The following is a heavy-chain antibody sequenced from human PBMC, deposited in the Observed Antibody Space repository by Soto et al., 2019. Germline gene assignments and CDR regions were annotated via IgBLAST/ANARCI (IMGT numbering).Heavy chain of an antibody. V-gene: IGHV1-3*04. CDR1: GYSFTNYF. Sequence: QVQLVQSGAEVKKPGASVEISCKTSGYSFTNYFIHWVRQAPGQRPEWMGWIDTGNGDTKYSQQFQGRVTIARDTSASTTYMELSSRRSEDTAVYYCARTSSKSWSTDFDFWGQGSLVTVSS. J-gene: IGHJ4*02. CDR2: IDTGNGDT. CDR3: ARTSSKSWSTDFDF. D-gene: IGHD6-13*01.